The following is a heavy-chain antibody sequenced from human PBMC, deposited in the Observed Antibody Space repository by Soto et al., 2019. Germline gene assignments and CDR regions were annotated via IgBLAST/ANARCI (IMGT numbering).Heavy chain of an antibody. CDR1: GFTFSSYS. CDR3: ARDSRVVVVAASQAYYYYYMDV. CDR2: ISSSSSTI. J-gene: IGHJ6*03. D-gene: IGHD2-15*01. V-gene: IGHV3-48*01. Sequence: VQLVESGGGLVQPGGSLRLSCAASGFTFSSYSMNWVRQAPGKGLEWVSYISSSSSTIYYADSVKGRFTISRDNAKNSLYLQMNSLRAEDTAVYYCARDSRVVVVAASQAYYYYYMDVWGKGTTVTVSS.